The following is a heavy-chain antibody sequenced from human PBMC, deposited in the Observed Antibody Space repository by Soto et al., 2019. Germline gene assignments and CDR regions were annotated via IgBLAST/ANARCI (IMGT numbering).Heavy chain of an antibody. Sequence: GESLKISCEASGYSFSSCWIGWVRQMPGKGLEWMAIINPTDSDTRYSPSFRGQVTISASKSISTAYLQWSSLKASDTAMYYCATHTAMALYGMDVWGQGTTVTVAS. CDR3: ATHTAMALYGMDV. CDR1: GYSFSSCW. D-gene: IGHD5-18*01. J-gene: IGHJ6*02. CDR2: INPTDSDT. V-gene: IGHV5-51*06.